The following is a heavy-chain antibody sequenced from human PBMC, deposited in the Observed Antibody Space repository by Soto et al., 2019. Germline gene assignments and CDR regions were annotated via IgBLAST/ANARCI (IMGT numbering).Heavy chain of an antibody. CDR1: GYTFTSYY. D-gene: IGHD1-26*01. V-gene: IGHV1-46*01. J-gene: IGHJ5*02. CDR2: INPSGGST. CDR3: ARDPSKVGATHGDWFDP. Sequence: ASVKVSCKASGYTFTSYYMHWVRQAPGQGLEWMGIINPSGGSTSYAQKFQGRVTMTRDTSTSTVYMELSSLRSEDTAVYYCARDPSKVGATHGDWFDPWGQGTLVTVPS.